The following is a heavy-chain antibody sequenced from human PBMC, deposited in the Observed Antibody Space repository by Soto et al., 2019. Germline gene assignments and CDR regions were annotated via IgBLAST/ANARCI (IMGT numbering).Heavy chain of an antibody. Sequence: QVQLVQSGAEVKKPGSSVKVSCKASGGTFSSYAISWVRQAPGQGLEWMGGIIPIFGTANYAQKFQGRVTITADESTSTAYMELSSLRSEDTAVYYCARVRVPRGYDHYYGMDVWGQGTTVTVSS. CDR1: GGTFSSYA. J-gene: IGHJ6*02. V-gene: IGHV1-69*01. D-gene: IGHD5-12*01. CDR2: IIPIFGTA. CDR3: ARVRVPRGYDHYYGMDV.